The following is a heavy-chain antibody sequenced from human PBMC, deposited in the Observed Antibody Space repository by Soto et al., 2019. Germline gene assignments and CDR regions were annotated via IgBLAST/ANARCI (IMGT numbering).Heavy chain of an antibody. CDR1: GGSISSYY. V-gene: IGHV4-59*01. CDR2: IYYSGST. J-gene: IGHJ4*02. CDR3: ARSSGWTNPFDY. D-gene: IGHD6-19*01. Sequence: SETLSLTCTVSGGSISSYYWSWIRQPPGKGLEWIGYIYYSGSTNYNPSLKSRVTISVDTSKNQFSLKLSSVTAADTAVYYCARSSGWTNPFDYWGQGTLVTVSS.